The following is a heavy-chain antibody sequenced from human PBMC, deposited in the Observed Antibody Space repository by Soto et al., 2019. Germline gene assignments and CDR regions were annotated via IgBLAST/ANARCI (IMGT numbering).Heavy chain of an antibody. Sequence: DVQLVESGGDWVQPGGSLRLSCAASGFTFDSCVMSWVRQAPGKGLDWLSLISGSGRYTDYADPVRGRFTISRDNSKNTLFLQMNTLRVEDTAVYYCAKTRLYDNNEYHRDGFDVWCPGTAVTVSS. CDR3: AKTRLYDNNEYHRDGFDV. CDR2: ISGSGRYT. CDR1: GFTFDSCV. V-gene: IGHV3-23*04. J-gene: IGHJ3*01. D-gene: IGHD3-22*01.